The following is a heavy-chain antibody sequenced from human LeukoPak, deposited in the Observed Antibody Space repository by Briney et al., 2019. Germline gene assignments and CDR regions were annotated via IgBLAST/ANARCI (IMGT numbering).Heavy chain of an antibody. D-gene: IGHD4-17*01. CDR1: GYTFTSYY. J-gene: IGHJ3*02. Sequence: ASVKVSCKASGYTFTSYYMHWVRQAPGQGLEWMGIINPSGGNTSYAQKFQGRVTMTRDISTSTVYMELSSLRSEDTAVYYCARYYSDIGAFDIWGQGTMVTVSS. V-gene: IGHV1-46*01. CDR2: INPSGGNT. CDR3: ARYYSDIGAFDI.